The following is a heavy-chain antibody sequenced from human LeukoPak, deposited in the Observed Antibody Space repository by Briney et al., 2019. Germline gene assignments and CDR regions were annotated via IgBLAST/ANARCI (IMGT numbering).Heavy chain of an antibody. J-gene: IGHJ6*03. CDR3: ARLGGRNPLGLRYYGSGNYYMDV. V-gene: IGHV4-34*01. CDR1: GGSISSYY. D-gene: IGHD3-10*01. Sequence: SETLSLTCTVAGGSISSYYWSWIRQPPGKGLEWIGEINHSGSTNYNPSLKSRVTISVDTSKNQFSLKLSSVTAADTAVYYCARLGGRNPLGLRYYGSGNYYMDVWGKGTTVTISS. CDR2: INHSGST.